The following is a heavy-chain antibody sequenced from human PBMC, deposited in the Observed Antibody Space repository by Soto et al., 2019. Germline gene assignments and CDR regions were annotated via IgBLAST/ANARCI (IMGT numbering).Heavy chain of an antibody. D-gene: IGHD3-9*01. CDR1: GFTFSSYS. Sequence: VGSLRLSCAASGFTFSSYSMNWVRQAPGKGLEWVSSISSSSSYIYYADSVKGRFTISRDNAKNSLYLQMNSLRAEDTAVYYCARDSDWLNSFDIWGQGTMVTVSS. J-gene: IGHJ3*02. CDR2: ISSSSSYI. V-gene: IGHV3-21*01. CDR3: ARDSDWLNSFDI.